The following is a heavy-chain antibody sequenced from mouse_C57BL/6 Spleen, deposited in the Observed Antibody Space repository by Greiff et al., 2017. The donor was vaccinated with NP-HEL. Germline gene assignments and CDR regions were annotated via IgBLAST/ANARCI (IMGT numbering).Heavy chain of an antibody. D-gene: IGHD1-1*01. V-gene: IGHV1-54*01. Sequence: QVHVKQSGAELVRPGTSVKVSCKASGYAFTNYLIEWVKQRPGQGLEWIGVINPGSGGTNYNEKFKGKATLTADKSSSTAYMQLSSLTSEDSAVYFCARERIYYYGSSYYFDYWGQGTTLTVSS. CDR2: INPGSGGT. CDR1: GYAFTNYL. J-gene: IGHJ2*01. CDR3: ARERIYYYGSSYYFDY.